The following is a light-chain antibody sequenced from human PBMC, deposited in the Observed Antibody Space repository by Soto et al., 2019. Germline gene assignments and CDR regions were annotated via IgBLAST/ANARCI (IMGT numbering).Light chain of an antibody. CDR1: QSLLHSNGYNY. CDR3: MQALQTPWT. J-gene: IGKJ1*01. Sequence: DIVMTQSPLSLPVTPGEPASISCRSSQSLLHSNGYNYLDWYLQKPGQSPQLLIYLGSNRASGLPDRFSGSGSGTDFTLKISRVEAEDVGVYYFMQALQTPWTFGQGTKVEIK. CDR2: LGS. V-gene: IGKV2-28*01.